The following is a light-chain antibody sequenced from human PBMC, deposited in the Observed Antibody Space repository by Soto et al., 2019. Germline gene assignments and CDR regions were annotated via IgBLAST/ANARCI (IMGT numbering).Light chain of an antibody. CDR3: QQYGSSTWT. V-gene: IGKV3-20*01. Sequence: EIVLTQSPGTLSLSPGERATLSCRASQSVSSSYLAWYQQKPGQAPRLLIHGASSRATGIPDRFSGSGSGTDFTLTINRLEPEDFAVSYCQQYGSSTWTF. CDR2: GAS. J-gene: IGKJ1*01. CDR1: QSVSSSY.